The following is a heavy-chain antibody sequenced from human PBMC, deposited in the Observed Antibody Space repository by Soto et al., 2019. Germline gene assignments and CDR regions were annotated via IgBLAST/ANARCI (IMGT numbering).Heavy chain of an antibody. J-gene: IGHJ6*02. D-gene: IGHD4-17*01. CDR3: ASLLRPYGLDV. CDR2: IYYSGST. CDR1: GGSISSGAYY. Sequence: QVQLQESGPGLVKPSQTLSLTCTVSGGSISSGAYYWSWIRQHPGKGLEWIGYIYYSGSTYYNPSLKSRGTISGDMSKNQFSLRLNSVTAADTAVYYCASLLRPYGLDVWGQGTTVTVSS. V-gene: IGHV4-31*03.